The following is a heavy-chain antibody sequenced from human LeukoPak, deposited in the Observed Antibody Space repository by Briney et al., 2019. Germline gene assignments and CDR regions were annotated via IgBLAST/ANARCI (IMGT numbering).Heavy chain of an antibody. CDR2: IIPIFGTA. CDR1: GVTFSTYA. Sequence: ASVKVSCKASGVTFSTYAISWVRQAPGQGLEWMGRIIPIFGTANYAQKFQGRVTITADKSTSTAYMELSSLRSERTAECCCAIGRPIVVVPAAMLDWFDPWGQGTLVTVSS. D-gene: IGHD2-2*01. CDR3: AIGRPIVVVPAAMLDWFDP. V-gene: IGHV1-69*06. J-gene: IGHJ5*02.